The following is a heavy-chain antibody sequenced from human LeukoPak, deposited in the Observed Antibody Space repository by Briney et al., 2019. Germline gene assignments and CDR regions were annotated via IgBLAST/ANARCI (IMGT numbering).Heavy chain of an antibody. V-gene: IGHV4-30-4*07. J-gene: IGHJ5*02. CDR2: FYYSGST. CDR1: GGSISRGGYS. CDR3: ARESNYHGSGTGWFDP. D-gene: IGHD3-10*01. Sequence: TLSLTCAVSGGSISRGGYSWSWIRQPPGKGLEWIGYFYYSGSTYYNPSLKSRVTISVDTSKNQLSLKLRSVTAADTAVYYCARESNYHGSGTGWFDPWGQGTLVTVSS.